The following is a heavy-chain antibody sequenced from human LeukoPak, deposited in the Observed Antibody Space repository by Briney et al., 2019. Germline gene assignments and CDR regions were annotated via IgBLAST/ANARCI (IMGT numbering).Heavy chain of an antibody. CDR3: ARGPSTSYPNTMGY. CDR2: IKQDGSEK. J-gene: IGHJ4*02. D-gene: IGHD6-13*01. CDR1: GFTFSSFW. Sequence: GGSLRLSCAASGFTFSSFWMSWVRQAPGKGLEWVGNIKQDGSEKYYVDSVKGRFTISRDNAKNSLYLQMNSLRAEDTAVYYCARGPSTSYPNTMGYWGQGTLVTVSS. V-gene: IGHV3-7*04.